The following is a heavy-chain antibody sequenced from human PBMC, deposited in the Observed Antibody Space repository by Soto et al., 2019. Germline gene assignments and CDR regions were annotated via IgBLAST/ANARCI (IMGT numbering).Heavy chain of an antibody. D-gene: IGHD6-13*01. Sequence: ASVKVSCKASGGTFSSYAISWVRQAPGQGLEWMGGIIPIFGTANYAQKFQGRVTITADESTSTAYMELSSLRSEDTAVYYCAGPDTKTKSSSWSDGDYYYYYGMDVWGQGTTVTVSS. V-gene: IGHV1-69*13. CDR2: IIPIFGTA. CDR3: AGPDTKTKSSSWSDGDYYYYYGMDV. J-gene: IGHJ6*02. CDR1: GGTFSSYA.